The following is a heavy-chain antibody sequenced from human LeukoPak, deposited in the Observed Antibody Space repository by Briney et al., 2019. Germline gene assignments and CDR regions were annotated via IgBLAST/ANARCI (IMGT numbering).Heavy chain of an antibody. CDR1: GFTFDDYA. D-gene: IGHD3-3*01. CDR3: ARTLRFLEWHDAFDI. J-gene: IGHJ3*02. Sequence: GGSLRLSCAASGFTFDDYAMHWVRQAPGKGLEWVSGISWNSGSIGYADSVKGRFTISRDNAKNSLYLQMNSLRAEDTAVYYCARTLRFLEWHDAFDIWGQGTMVTVSS. V-gene: IGHV3-9*01. CDR2: ISWNSGSI.